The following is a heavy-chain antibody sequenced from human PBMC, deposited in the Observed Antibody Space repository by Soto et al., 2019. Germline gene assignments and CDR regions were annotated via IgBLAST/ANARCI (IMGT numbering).Heavy chain of an antibody. J-gene: IGHJ2*01. V-gene: IGHV3-30*03. Sequence: GGSLRLSCAASGFTFSSYGMHWVRQAPGKGLEWVAVISYDGSNKYYADSVKGRFTISRDNSKNTAYLQMNSLKTEDTAVYYCTRHALQYCGGDCYLLPYFDLWGRGTLVTVSS. CDR3: TRHALQYCGGDCYLLPYFDL. D-gene: IGHD2-21*02. CDR1: GFTFSSYG. CDR2: ISYDGSNK.